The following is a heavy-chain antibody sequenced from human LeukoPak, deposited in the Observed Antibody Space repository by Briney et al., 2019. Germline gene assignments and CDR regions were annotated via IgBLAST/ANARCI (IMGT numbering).Heavy chain of an antibody. D-gene: IGHD3-9*01. CDR3: AREVRYFALGDY. CDR1: GFTFSNYG. CDR2: IRFDGSNK. V-gene: IGHV3-30*02. J-gene: IGHJ4*02. Sequence: GGSLRLSCAASGFTFSNYGVHWVRQAPGKGLEWVSFIRFDGSNKYYADSVKGRFTISRDSSKNTLYLQMNSLRAEDTAVYYCAREVRYFALGDYWGQGTLVTVSS.